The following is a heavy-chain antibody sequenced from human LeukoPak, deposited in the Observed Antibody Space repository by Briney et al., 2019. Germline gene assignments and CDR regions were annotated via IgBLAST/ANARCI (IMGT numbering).Heavy chain of an antibody. Sequence: SETLSLTCTVSGGSISSSSYYWGWIRQPPGKGLEWIGSIYYSGSTFYNPSLKSRLIISVDTSKNQFSLKLSSVTAADTAVYYCARSYYHIDVWGTGTTVTVSS. CDR1: GGSISSSSYY. CDR3: ARSYYHIDV. CDR2: IYYSGST. J-gene: IGHJ6*03. V-gene: IGHV4-39*07.